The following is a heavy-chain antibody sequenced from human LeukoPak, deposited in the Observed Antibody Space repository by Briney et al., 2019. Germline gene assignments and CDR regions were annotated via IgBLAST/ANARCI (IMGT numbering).Heavy chain of an antibody. CDR1: GGSISDYY. CDR3: ARGMNPDAFDI. CDR2: IYYSGST. Sequence: SETLSLTCTVSGGSISDYYWSWIRQPPGKGLEWIGYIYYSGSTDYNPSLKSRVTISVDTSKNQFSLKLSSVTAADTAVYYCARGMNPDAFDIWGQGTMVTVSS. V-gene: IGHV4-59*01. J-gene: IGHJ3*02.